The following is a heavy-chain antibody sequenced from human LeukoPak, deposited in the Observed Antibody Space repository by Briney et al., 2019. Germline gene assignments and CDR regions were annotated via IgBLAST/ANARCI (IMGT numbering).Heavy chain of an antibody. CDR1: GFTFSSYW. V-gene: IGHV3-74*01. D-gene: IGHD3-10*02. CDR2: IDSDGSGT. J-gene: IGHJ4*02. CDR3: ARGRNVFVS. Sequence: GGSLRLTCAASGFTFSSYWMHWVRQAPGKGLVWVSRIDSDGSGTVYADSVMGRFTISRDNAKNTLYLQMNSLRAEDTAVYYCARGRNVFVSWGQGTLVTVSS.